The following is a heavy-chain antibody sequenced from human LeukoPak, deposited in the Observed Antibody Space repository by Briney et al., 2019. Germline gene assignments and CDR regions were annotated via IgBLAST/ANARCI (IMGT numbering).Heavy chain of an antibody. Sequence: SETLSLTCTVSGGSISSSGYYWGWIRQPPGKGLEWIGSIYYSGSTYYNPSLKSRVTISVDTSKNQFSLKLSSVTAADTAVYYCARVGNWNDDYWGQGTLVTVSS. CDR2: IYYSGST. CDR3: ARVGNWNDDY. V-gene: IGHV4-39*01. D-gene: IGHD1-20*01. CDR1: GGSISSSGYY. J-gene: IGHJ4*02.